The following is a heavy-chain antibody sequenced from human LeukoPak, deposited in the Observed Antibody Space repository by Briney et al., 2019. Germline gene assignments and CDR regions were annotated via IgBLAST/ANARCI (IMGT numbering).Heavy chain of an antibody. V-gene: IGHV3-74*01. CDR3: ASGIFTIFGVVTLDYYGMDV. CDR1: GFTFSSYW. J-gene: IGHJ6*02. Sequence: PGGSLRLSCAASGFTFSSYWMHWVRQAPGKGLVWVSRINSDGSSTSYADSVKGRFTISRDNAKNTLHLQMNSLRAEDTAVYYCASGIFTIFGVVTLDYYGMDVWGQGTTVTVSS. D-gene: IGHD3-3*01. CDR2: INSDGSST.